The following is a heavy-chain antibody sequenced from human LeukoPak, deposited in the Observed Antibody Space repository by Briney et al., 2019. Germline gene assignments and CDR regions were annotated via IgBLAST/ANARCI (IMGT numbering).Heavy chain of an antibody. CDR2: ISGSGGST. Sequence: PGGSLRLSCAASGFTFSSYAMSWVRQAPGKGLEWVSAISGSGGSTYYADSVKGRFTISRDNSKNTLYLQMNSLRAEDTAVYYCARDCSGTSCYSPGDYWGRGTLVTVSS. CDR3: ARDCSGTSCYSPGDY. V-gene: IGHV3-23*01. CDR1: GFTFSSYA. J-gene: IGHJ4*02. D-gene: IGHD2-2*02.